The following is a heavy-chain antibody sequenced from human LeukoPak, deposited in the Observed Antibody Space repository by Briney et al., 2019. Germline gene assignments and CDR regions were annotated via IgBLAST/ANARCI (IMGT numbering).Heavy chain of an antibody. CDR3: ARDKGSLNDLCLDC. CDR1: GFTFSSYE. V-gene: IGHV3-48*03. CDR2: ISSSGSTI. J-gene: IGHJ4*02. Sequence: GGSLRLSCAASGFTFSSYEMNWVRQAPGKGLEWVSYISSSGSTIHYAESVKGRFTISRDNAKSSLYLQMNSLRAEDTAVYYCARDKGSLNDLCLDCWGQGTLVTVSS. D-gene: IGHD1-1*01.